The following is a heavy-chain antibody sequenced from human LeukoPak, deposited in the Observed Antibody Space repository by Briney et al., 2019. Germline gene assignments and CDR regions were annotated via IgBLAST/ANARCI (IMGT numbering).Heavy chain of an antibody. J-gene: IGHJ4*02. CDR3: ARVITIFGVVTFFDY. D-gene: IGHD3-3*01. CDR1: GGSISSGGYY. Sequence: SQTLSLTCTVSGGSISSGGYYWSWIRQPPGKGLEWIGYIYHSGSTYYNPSLKSRVTISVDRSKNQFSLKLSSVTAADTAVYYCARVITIFGVVTFFDYWGQGTLVTVSS. V-gene: IGHV4-30-2*01. CDR2: IYHSGST.